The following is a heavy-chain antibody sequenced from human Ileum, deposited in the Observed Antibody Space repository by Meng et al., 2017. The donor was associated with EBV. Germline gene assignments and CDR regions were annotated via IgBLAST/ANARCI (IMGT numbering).Heavy chain of an antibody. V-gene: IGHV4-34*01. CDR3: ARGHDYGDYASDY. Sequence: QGPLQQWGAGRLNLSEPLALTGAVYGWSFSGYYWSWIRQPPGKGLEWIGEINHSGSTNYNPSLKSRVTISVDTSKNQFSLKLSSVTAADTAVYYCARGHDYGDYASDYWGQGTLVTVSS. D-gene: IGHD4-17*01. CDR1: GWSFSGYY. J-gene: IGHJ4*02. CDR2: INHSGST.